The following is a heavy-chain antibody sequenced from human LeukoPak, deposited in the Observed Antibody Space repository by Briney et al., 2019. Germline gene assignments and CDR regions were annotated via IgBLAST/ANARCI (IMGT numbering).Heavy chain of an antibody. J-gene: IGHJ4*02. CDR1: GGSVSSGSYY. D-gene: IGHD4-11*01. V-gene: IGHV4-61*01. CDR2: IYYTGST. CDR3: AAYSNYWRDY. Sequence: SDTLSLTCTVSGGSVSSGSYYWSWIRQPPGKGLEWTGYIYYTGSTNYNPSLKSRVTISVDTPKNQFSLKVNSVTAADTAVYYCAAYSNYWRDYWGQGTLVTVSS.